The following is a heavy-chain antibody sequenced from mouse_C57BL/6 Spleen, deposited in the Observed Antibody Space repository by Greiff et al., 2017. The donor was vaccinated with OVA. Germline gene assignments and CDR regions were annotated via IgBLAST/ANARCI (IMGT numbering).Heavy chain of an antibody. CDR2: FYPGSGSI. CDR1: GYTFTEYT. Sequence: QVQLKESGAELVKPGASVKLSCKASGYTFTEYTIHWVKQRSGQGLEWIGWFYPGSGSIKYNEKFKDKATLTADKSSSTVYMELSRLTSEDSAVYFCARHEKGYYGSSYGYFDVWGTGTTVTVSS. J-gene: IGHJ1*03. V-gene: IGHV1-62-2*01. CDR3: ARHEKGYYGSSYGYFDV. D-gene: IGHD1-1*01.